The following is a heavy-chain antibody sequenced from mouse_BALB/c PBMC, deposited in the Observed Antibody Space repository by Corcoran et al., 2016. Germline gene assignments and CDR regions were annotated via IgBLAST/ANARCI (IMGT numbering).Heavy chain of an antibody. J-gene: IGHJ2*01. V-gene: IGHV14-3*02. CDR3: ARSGTGY. Sequence: EVQLQQSGAELVKPGASVKLSCTASGFYIKDTYMHWVKQRPEQGLEWIGRIDPANGNTKYDPKFQGKATITADTSSNTAYLQLSSLTSEDTAVYYCARSGTGYWGQGTTLTVSS. CDR2: IDPANGNT. CDR1: GFYIKDTY. D-gene: IGHD4-1*01.